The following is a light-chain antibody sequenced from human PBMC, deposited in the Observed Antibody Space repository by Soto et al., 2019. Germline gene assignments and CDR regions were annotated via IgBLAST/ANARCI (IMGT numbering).Light chain of an antibody. Sequence: DIRMTQSPSTLSASVGDRVTMTCRASQSIRDWLAWYQQKPGKAPKLLIYDASTLEGGVPSRFSGSGSGTEFTLTISGLQPDDFATYYCQQYDNYSWTFGQGTKVDI. CDR2: DAS. CDR3: QQYDNYSWT. CDR1: QSIRDW. V-gene: IGKV1-5*01. J-gene: IGKJ1*01.